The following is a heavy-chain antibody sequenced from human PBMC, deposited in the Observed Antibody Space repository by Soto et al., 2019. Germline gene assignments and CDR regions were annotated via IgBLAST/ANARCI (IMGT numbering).Heavy chain of an antibody. Sequence: PGGSLRLSCAASGFTFSSYSMNWVRQAPGKGLEWVSSISSSSSYIYYADSVKGRFTISRDNAKNSLYLQMNSLRAEDTAVYYCARVEDIVVVVAAILRAFDIWGQGTMVTVSS. CDR2: ISSSSSYI. D-gene: IGHD2-15*01. CDR3: ARVEDIVVVVAAILRAFDI. V-gene: IGHV3-21*01. J-gene: IGHJ3*02. CDR1: GFTFSSYS.